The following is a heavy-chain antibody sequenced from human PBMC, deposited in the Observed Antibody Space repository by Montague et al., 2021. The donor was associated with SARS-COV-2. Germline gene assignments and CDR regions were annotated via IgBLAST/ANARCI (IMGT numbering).Heavy chain of an antibody. D-gene: IGHD6-19*01. V-gene: IGHV3-21*01. CDR1: GFSFNRYS. CDR3: AREGISSGWLRSRENNRFDP. CDR2: ISSTSKYI. Sequence: SLRLSCAASGFSFNRYSMAWVRQAPGKGLEWVSSISSTSKYIYHADSVGGRFTISRDNARNSLYLQMESLRVEDTAVYYCAREGISSGWLRSRENNRFDPWGQGTLVTVSS. J-gene: IGHJ5*02.